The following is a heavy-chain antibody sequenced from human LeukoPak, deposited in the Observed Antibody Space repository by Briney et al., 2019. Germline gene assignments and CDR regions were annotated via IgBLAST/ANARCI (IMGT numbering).Heavy chain of an antibody. J-gene: IGHJ4*02. CDR2: ISNDGIKK. CDR3: AKDVGYYGSGSYYSD. V-gene: IGHV3-30*18. Sequence: SGRSLRLSCAASGFTFSSYGMHWVRQAPGKGLEWLAVISNDGIKKYYADSVKGRFTISRDNSNNTLYLQMNRLRVEDTAVYYCAKDVGYYGSGSYYSDWGQGTLVTVSS. D-gene: IGHD3-10*01. CDR1: GFTFSSYG.